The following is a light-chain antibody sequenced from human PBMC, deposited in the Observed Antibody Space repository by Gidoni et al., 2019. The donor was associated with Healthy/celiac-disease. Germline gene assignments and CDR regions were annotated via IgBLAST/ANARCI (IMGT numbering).Light chain of an antibody. CDR3: SSYTSSSTLVV. Sequence: QSALTQPAYVSGSPGQSITISCTGTSSDVGGYHYVYWYQQHPGKAPKLMIYDVSNRPSGFSNRFSGSKSVNTASLTISGLQAEDEADYYCSSYTSSSTLVVFGGGTKLTVL. V-gene: IGLV2-14*03. CDR2: DVS. CDR1: SSDVGGYHY. J-gene: IGLJ2*01.